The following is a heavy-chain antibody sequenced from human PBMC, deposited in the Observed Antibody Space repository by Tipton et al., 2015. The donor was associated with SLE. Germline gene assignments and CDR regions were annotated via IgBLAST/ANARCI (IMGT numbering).Heavy chain of an antibody. CDR1: GGSFSGYY. V-gene: IGHV4-34*01. CDR3: ARTYYMDV. CDR2: INHSGST. Sequence: LRLSCAVYGGSFSGYYWSWIRQPPGKGLEWIGEINHSGSTNYNPSLKSRVTISVDTSKNQFSLKLSSVTAADTAVYYYARTYYMDVWGKGTTVTVSS. J-gene: IGHJ6*03.